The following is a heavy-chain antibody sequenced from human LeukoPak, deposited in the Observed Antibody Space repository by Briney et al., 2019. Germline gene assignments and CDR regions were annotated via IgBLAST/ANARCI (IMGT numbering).Heavy chain of an antibody. J-gene: IGHJ4*02. V-gene: IGHV1-69*01. D-gene: IGHD3-10*01. CDR2: TIPIFGTA. CDR3: ARCYYGSGSYYMYYFDY. Sequence: SVKVSCKASGGTFSSYAISWVRQAPGQGLEWMGGTIPIFGTANYAQKFQGRVTITADESTSTAYMELSSLRSEDTAVYYCARCYYGSGSYYMYYFDYWGQGTLVTVSS. CDR1: GGTFSSYA.